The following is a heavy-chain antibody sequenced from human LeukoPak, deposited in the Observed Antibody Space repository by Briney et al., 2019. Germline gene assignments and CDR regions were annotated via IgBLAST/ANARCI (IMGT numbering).Heavy chain of an antibody. V-gene: IGHV1-69*05. J-gene: IGHJ5*02. Sequence: SSVKVSCKASGGTFSSYAIRRVRQAPGQGLEWMGGIIPIFGTANYAQKFQGRVTITTDESTSTAYMELSSLRSEDTDVYYCARGGGTMVVTTPFDPWGQGTLVTVSS. CDR2: IIPIFGTA. CDR1: GGTFSSYA. D-gene: IGHD4/OR15-4a*01. CDR3: ARGGGTMVVTTPFDP.